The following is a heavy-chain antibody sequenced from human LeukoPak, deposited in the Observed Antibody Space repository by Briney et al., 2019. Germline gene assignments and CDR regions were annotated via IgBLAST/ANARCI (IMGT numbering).Heavy chain of an antibody. V-gene: IGHV1-69*13. CDR1: GGTFSSYA. D-gene: IGHD3-22*01. CDR2: IIPIFGTA. CDR3: ARGYYDSSGYYAYGY. J-gene: IGHJ4*02. Sequence: GASVKVFCKASGGTFSSYAISWVRQAPGQGLEWMGGIIPIFGTANYAQKFQGRVTITADESTSTAYMELSSLRSEDTAVYYCARGYYDSSGYYAYGYWGQGTLVTVSS.